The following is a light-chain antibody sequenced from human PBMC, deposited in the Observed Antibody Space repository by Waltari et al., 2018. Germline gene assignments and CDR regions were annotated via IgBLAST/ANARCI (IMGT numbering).Light chain of an antibody. CDR3: STWDSSLSGWV. J-gene: IGLJ3*02. CDR1: RNNVGNLD. CDR2: RNN. Sequence: QAGLTQPPSVYKALRQTPTLTCTGNRNNVGNLDAACLQQHHGHPPKHVPYRNNARPSGISERFVASRSGNTASLTITGLEAEDEADYYCSTWDSSLSGWVFGGGTKLTVL. V-gene: IGLV10-54*04.